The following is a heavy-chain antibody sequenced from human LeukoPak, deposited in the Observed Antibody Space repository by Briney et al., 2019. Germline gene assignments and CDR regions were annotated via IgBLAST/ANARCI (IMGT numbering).Heavy chain of an antibody. V-gene: IGHV3-53*01. CDR2: IYSGGST. Sequence: PGGSLRLSCAASGFTVSSNYMSWVRQAPGKGLEWVSVIYSGGSTYYADSVKGRFTISRDNSKNTLYLQMNSLRAEDTAVYYCAREVNGGNFDYWGQGTLVTVSS. CDR1: GFTVSSNY. D-gene: IGHD4-23*01. J-gene: IGHJ4*02. CDR3: AREVNGGNFDY.